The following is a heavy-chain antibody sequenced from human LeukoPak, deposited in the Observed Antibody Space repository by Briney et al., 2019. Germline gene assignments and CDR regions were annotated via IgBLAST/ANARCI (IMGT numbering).Heavy chain of an antibody. V-gene: IGHV1-8*01. J-gene: IGHJ6*02. CDR1: GYTFTSYD. D-gene: IGHD3-10*01. CDR3: ARSMVRGVTTPDYGMDV. Sequence: ASVKVSCKASGYTFTSYDINWGRQATGQGLEWMGWMNPNSGNTGYAQKFQGRVTMTRNTSISTAYMELSSLRAEDTAVYYCARSMVRGVTTPDYGMDVWGQGTTVTVSS. CDR2: MNPNSGNT.